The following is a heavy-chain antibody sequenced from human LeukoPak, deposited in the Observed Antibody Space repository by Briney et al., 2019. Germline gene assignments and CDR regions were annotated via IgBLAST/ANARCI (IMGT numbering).Heavy chain of an antibody. D-gene: IGHD3-10*01. CDR1: GGSISSGGYY. CDR3: ARRGGSGSYYSIGY. J-gene: IGHJ4*02. CDR2: IYYSGST. Sequence: SETLSLTCTVSGGSISSGGYYWSWIRQHPGKGLEWIGYIYYSGSTYYNPSLKSRVTISVDTSKNQFSLKLSSVIAADTAVYYCARRGGSGSYYSIGYWGQGTLVTVSS. V-gene: IGHV4-31*03.